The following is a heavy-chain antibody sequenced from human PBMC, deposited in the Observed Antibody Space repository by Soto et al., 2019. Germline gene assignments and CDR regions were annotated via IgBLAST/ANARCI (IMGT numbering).Heavy chain of an antibody. CDR1: GFTFSNHW. V-gene: IGHV3-7*03. J-gene: IGHJ4*02. CDR2: IKQDGSEK. Sequence: PGGSLRLSWVASGFTFSNHWLSWVRQAPGKGLEWVANIKQDGSEKYYVDSVKGRFTISRDNAKNSLYLQMNSLRADDTAVYYCATLSSTWPTGGDYWGQGALVTVSS. D-gene: IGHD6-13*01. CDR3: ATLSSTWPTGGDY.